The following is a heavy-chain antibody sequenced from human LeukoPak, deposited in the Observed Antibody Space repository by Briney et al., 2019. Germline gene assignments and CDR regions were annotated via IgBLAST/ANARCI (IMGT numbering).Heavy chain of an antibody. CDR3: ARDLYHGSDE. CDR1: GFTFSSYW. D-gene: IGHD3-10*01. J-gene: IGHJ4*02. CDR2: IYTDGSVA. Sequence: PGGSLRLSCAGSGFTFSSYWMHWVRQAPGKGLVWVSTIYTDGSVAQYADSVKGRFTISRDNAKNTLYLQMNTLRVEDAAVYYCARDLYHGSDEWGQGTPVTVSS. V-gene: IGHV3-74*03.